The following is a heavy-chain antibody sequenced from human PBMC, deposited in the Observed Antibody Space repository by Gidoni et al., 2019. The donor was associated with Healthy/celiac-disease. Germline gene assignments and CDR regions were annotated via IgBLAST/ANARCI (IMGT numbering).Heavy chain of an antibody. V-gene: IGHV4-34*01. CDR2: INHSGST. D-gene: IGHD3-10*01. CDR1: GWSFSGYY. J-gene: IGHJ4*02. CDR3: ARRLWLLWFGEHLYYFDY. Sequence: QVQLQQWAAGLLTPSETLSLTCAVYGWSFSGYYWSWIRQPPGKGREWIGEINHSGSTNYNPSLKSRVTISVDTSKNQFSLKLSSVTAADTAVYYCARRLWLLWFGEHLYYFDYWGQGTLVTVSS.